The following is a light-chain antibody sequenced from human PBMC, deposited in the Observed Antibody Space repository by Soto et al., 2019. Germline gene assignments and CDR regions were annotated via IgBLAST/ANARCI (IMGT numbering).Light chain of an antibody. Sequence: QSVLTQPASVSGSPGQSITISCTGTSSDVGGYGLVSWYQQRPGKAPKLMIYDVTHRPSGVSNRFSASKSANTASLTISGLQAEDEADYYCSSYSGSSTHVVFGGGTKLTVL. J-gene: IGLJ2*01. V-gene: IGLV2-14*03. CDR2: DVT. CDR1: SSDVGGYGL. CDR3: SSYSGSSTHVV.